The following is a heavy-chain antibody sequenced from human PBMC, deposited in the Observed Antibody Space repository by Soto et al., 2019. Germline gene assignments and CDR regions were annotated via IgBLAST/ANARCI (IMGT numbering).Heavy chain of an antibody. Sequence: EVQLLESGGGLVQPGGSLRLSCAASGFTFTSYAMNWVRQAPGKGLEWVSVISGSGGSTYYADSVKGRFTISRDNSKNTLYLQMNSLRAEDTAVYYCANRTTGWYFDLGGRGTLVTVSS. V-gene: IGHV3-23*01. J-gene: IGHJ2*01. CDR2: ISGSGGST. CDR3: ANRTTGWYFDL. CDR1: GFTFTSYA.